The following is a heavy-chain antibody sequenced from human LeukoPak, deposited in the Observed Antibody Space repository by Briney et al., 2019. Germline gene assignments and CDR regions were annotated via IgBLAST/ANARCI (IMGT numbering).Heavy chain of an antibody. CDR2: INHSGST. CDR1: GGSFSGYY. Sequence: SETLSLTCAVYGGSFSGYYWSWIRQPPGKGLEWIGEINHSGSTNYNPSLKSRVTISVDTSKNQFSLKLSSVTAADTAVYYCASPYSSSSGFDYWGQGTLATVSS. D-gene: IGHD6-6*01. CDR3: ASPYSSSSGFDY. J-gene: IGHJ4*02. V-gene: IGHV4-34*01.